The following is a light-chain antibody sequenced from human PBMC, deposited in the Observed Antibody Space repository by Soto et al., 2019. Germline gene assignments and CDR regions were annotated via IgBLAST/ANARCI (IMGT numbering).Light chain of an antibody. J-gene: IGKJ1*01. CDR3: QQDGSSPRT. CDR2: GAS. Sequence: EIVLTQSPGTLSLSPGEIATLSCRASQSVSSSYLAWYQQKPGQAPRRLIYGASSRATGIPDRFSGSGSGTDFTLTSSRLEPEEFAVYYGQQDGSSPRTFGQGTKVEI. V-gene: IGKV3-20*01. CDR1: QSVSSSY.